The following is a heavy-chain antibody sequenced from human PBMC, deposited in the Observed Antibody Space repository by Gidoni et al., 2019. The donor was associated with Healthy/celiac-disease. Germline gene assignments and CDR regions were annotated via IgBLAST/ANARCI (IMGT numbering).Heavy chain of an antibody. V-gene: IGHV4-34*01. CDR1: GGSFSGYY. D-gene: IGHD2-2*01. J-gene: IGHJ5*02. Sequence: QVQLQQWGAGLLKPSETLSLTCAVYGGSFSGYYWSWIRQPPGKGLEWIGEINHSGSTNYNPSLKSRVTISVDTSKNQFSLKLSSVTAADTAVYYCARCDRRYCSSTSCYGWFDPWGQGTLVTVSS. CDR2: INHSGST. CDR3: ARCDRRYCSSTSCYGWFDP.